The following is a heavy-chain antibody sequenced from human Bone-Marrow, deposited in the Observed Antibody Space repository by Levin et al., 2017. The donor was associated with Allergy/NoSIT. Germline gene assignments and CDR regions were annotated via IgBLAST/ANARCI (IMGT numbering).Heavy chain of an antibody. CDR3: TTIGNQQLVWFDP. Sequence: PGGSLRLSCAASGFTFSNAWMSWVRQAPGKGLEWVGRIKSKTDGGTTDYAAPVKGRFTISRDDSKNTLYLQMNSLKTEDTAVYYCTTIGNQQLVWFDPWGQGTLVTSPQ. J-gene: IGHJ5*02. CDR1: GFTFSNAW. V-gene: IGHV3-15*01. CDR2: IKSKTDGGTT. D-gene: IGHD6-13*01.